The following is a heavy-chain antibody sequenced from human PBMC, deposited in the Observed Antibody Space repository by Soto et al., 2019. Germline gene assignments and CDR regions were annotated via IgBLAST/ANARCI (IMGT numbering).Heavy chain of an antibody. D-gene: IGHD2-2*01. CDR1: GFMFSLYV. CDR3: AKPIVTPSGVSSRGRGAMLDY. J-gene: IGHJ4*02. CDR2: ISFDGRTK. V-gene: IGHV3-30*18. Sequence: QVQLVESGGGVVQPGRSLRLSCAASGFMFSLYVMHWVRQAPGKGPEWVAVISFDGRTKFYADPLKGRFTIARDNHKRTVFLQMNSLRPEDTAMYYCAKPIVTPSGVSSRGRGAMLDYWGQGTLVTVSS.